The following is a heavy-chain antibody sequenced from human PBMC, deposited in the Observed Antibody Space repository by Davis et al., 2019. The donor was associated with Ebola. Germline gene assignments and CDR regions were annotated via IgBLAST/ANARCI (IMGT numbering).Heavy chain of an antibody. CDR1: GFTFSSYS. Sequence: PGGSLRLSCAVSGFTFSSYSMNWVRQAPGKGLEWVSSISSSSSYIYYADSVKGRFTISRDNAKNSLYLQMNSLRAEDTAVYYCARGPDTMVRGAYYYYGMDVWGQGTTVTVSS. V-gene: IGHV3-21*01. CDR3: ARGPDTMVRGAYYYYGMDV. J-gene: IGHJ6*02. CDR2: ISSSSSYI. D-gene: IGHD3-10*01.